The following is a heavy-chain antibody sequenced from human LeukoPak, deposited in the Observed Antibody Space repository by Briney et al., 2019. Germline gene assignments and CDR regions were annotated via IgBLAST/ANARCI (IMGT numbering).Heavy chain of an antibody. V-gene: IGHV1-46*01. CDR3: AREEDGGYFDY. Sequence: ASVKVSCKASGYTFTSYYIHWVRQAPGQGLEWMGIINPSGGNTNYARKFQGRVTMTRDTSTSTVYIELSSLRSEDTAMYYCAREEDGGYFDYWGQGTVVTVSS. CDR2: INPSGGNT. J-gene: IGHJ4*02. CDR1: GYTFTSYY. D-gene: IGHD2-15*01.